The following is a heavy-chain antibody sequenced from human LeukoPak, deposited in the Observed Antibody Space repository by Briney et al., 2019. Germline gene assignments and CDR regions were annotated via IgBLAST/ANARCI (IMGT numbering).Heavy chain of an antibody. CDR3: ARVGIGWFDP. CDR1: GGSISSGDYY. V-gene: IGHV4-30-4*08. CDR2: IYYSGST. Sequence: SETLSLTCTVSGGSISSGDYYWSCIRQPPGKGLECIGYIYYSGSTYYNPSLKSRVTISVDTSKNQFSLKLSSVTAADTAVYYCARVGIGWFDPWGQGTLVTVSS. J-gene: IGHJ5*02.